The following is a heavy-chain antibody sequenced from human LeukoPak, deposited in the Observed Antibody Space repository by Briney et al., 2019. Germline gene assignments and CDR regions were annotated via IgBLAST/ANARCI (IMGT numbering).Heavy chain of an antibody. J-gene: IGHJ4*02. CDR3: ARDRYYYDSSGSYYFDY. V-gene: IGHV1-46*01. CDR1: GYTFTGYY. D-gene: IGHD3-22*01. CDR2: INPSGGST. Sequence: ASVKVSCKASGYTFTGYYMHWVRQAPGQGLEWMGIINPSGGSTSYAQKFQGRVTMTRDTSTSTVYMELSSLRSEDTAVYYCARDRYYYDSSGSYYFDYWGQGTLVTVSS.